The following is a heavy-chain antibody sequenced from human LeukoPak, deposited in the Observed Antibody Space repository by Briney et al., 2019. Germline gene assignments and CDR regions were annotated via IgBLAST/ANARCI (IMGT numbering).Heavy chain of an antibody. V-gene: IGHV3-48*03. CDR2: ISTSGGST. D-gene: IGHD3-16*01. Sequence: GGSLRLSCAASTLTFRFYDMTLVRQAPGKGLEWVSYISTSGGSTNYADSVKGRFTISRDNAKNSLCLQMNSLRAEATALYYCARRTYVDYWGQGTLVTVSS. J-gene: IGHJ4*02. CDR3: ARRTYVDY. CDR1: TLTFRFYD.